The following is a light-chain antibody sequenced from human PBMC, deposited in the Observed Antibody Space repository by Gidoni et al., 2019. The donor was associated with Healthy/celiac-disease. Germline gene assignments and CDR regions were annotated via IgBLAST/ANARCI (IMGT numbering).Light chain of an antibody. V-gene: IGKV3-11*01. J-gene: IGKJ4*01. CDR3: QQRSNWPT. CDR1: QRVSSY. CDR2: DAS. Sequence: EIVLTQSPATLSSSPGERATLSCRASQRVSSYLAWYQQKPSQAPRLLIYDASNRATGIPAMFSGSGSGTDFTLTISSLEPEDFAFYCCQQRSNWPTFGGGTKVEIK.